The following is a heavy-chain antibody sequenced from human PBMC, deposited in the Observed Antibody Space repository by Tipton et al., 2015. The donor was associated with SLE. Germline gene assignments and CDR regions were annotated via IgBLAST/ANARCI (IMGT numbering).Heavy chain of an antibody. CDR1: GFTFSSYA. V-gene: IGHV3-30*04. D-gene: IGHD2-15*01. CDR2: ISYDGSNK. J-gene: IGHJ6*02. CDR3: SASLLPLYGMDV. Sequence: SLRLSCAASGFTFSSYAMHWVRQAPGKGLEWVAVISYDGSNKYYADSVKGRFTISRDNSKNTLYLQMNSLRAEDTAVYYCSASLLPLYGMDVWAKGPRSPSP.